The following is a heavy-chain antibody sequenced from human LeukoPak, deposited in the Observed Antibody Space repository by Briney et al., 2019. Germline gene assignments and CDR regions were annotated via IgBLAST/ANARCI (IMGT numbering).Heavy chain of an antibody. D-gene: IGHD4-17*01. V-gene: IGHV4-34*01. CDR3: ARMTTGHDY. CDR2: INYSGST. Sequence: PSETLSLTCAVYGGSFSGYYWYWIRQPPGKGLEWIGEINYSGSTNYNPSLKSRVTISADTSKNQFSLKMSSVTAADTAVYFCARMTTGHDYWGQGILVTVSS. J-gene: IGHJ4*02. CDR1: GGSFSGYY.